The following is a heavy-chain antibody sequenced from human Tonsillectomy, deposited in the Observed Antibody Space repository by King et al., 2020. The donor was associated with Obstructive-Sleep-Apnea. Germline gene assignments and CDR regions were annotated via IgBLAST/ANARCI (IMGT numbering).Heavy chain of an antibody. J-gene: IGHJ4*02. D-gene: IGHD3-22*01. V-gene: IGHV5-10-1*01. CDR1: GYSFTSYW. CDR3: ARLNYDSSGYYRLFDY. CDR2: IDPSDSYT. Sequence: QLVQSGAEVKKPGESLRISCVGSGYSFTSYWITWVRQMPGKGLEWMGRIDPSDSYTNYRPSFQGHVTISADKSVSTAYLQWSSLKASETAMYYCARLNYDSSGYYRLFDYWGQGTLGHRLL.